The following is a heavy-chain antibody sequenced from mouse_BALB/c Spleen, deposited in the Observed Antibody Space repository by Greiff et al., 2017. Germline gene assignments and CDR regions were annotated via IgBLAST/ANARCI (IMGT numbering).Heavy chain of an antibody. D-gene: IGHD1-2*01. J-gene: IGHJ1*01. CDR2: IWAGGST. CDR1: GFSLTSYG. Sequence: QVQLQQSGPGLVAPSQSLSITCTVSGFSLTSYGVHWVRQPPGKGLEWLGVIWAGGSTNYNSALMSRLSISKDNSKSQVFLKMNSLQTDDTAMYYCASSITTATLDVWGAGTTVTVSS. CDR3: ASSITTATLDV. V-gene: IGHV2-9*02.